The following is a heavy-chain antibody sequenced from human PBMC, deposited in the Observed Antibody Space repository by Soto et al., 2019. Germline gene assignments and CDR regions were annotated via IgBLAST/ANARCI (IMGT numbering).Heavy chain of an antibody. CDR2: LSRGGGRT. CDR3: ARDGQYRTDGFDI. Sequence: EAQLLESGGELIQPGGSLRLSCAASGFNYSNHCMKWVRPAPGKGAEWIAGLSRGGGRTYYADSVKGRFTISRDNSKNTLDLIMNSLRVEDTALYYCARDGQYRTDGFDIWGQGTMVTVSS. J-gene: IGHJ3*02. D-gene: IGHD5-12*01. CDR1: GFNYSNHC. V-gene: IGHV3-23*01.